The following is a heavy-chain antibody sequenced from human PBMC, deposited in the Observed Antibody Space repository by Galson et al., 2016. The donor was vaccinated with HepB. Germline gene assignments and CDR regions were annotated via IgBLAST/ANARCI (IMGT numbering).Heavy chain of an antibody. D-gene: IGHD2-21*02. CDR2: IFHIGST. J-gene: IGHJ1*01. CDR3: ARFGGDWGF. Sequence: SETLSLTCTVSGGPISSNRYYWGWIRQPPGKGLEWIGSIFHIGSTYYNASLKSRATISVDTSKSQFSLKLRSLTAADTAVYYCARFGGDWGFWGQGKLVIVSS. V-gene: IGHV4-39*01. CDR1: GGPISSNRYY.